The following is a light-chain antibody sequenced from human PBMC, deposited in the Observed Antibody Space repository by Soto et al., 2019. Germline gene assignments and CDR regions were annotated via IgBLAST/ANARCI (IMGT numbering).Light chain of an antibody. Sequence: EIVLTQSPGTLSLSPGERATLSCRASQSISSSYLAWYQQKPGQTPRLLIYGASSRATGIPDRFSGSGSGTDFTLTISRLGPEDFAVYYCQQYDSSPETFGQGTEVEIK. V-gene: IGKV3-20*01. J-gene: IGKJ1*01. CDR1: QSISSSY. CDR3: QQYDSSPET. CDR2: GAS.